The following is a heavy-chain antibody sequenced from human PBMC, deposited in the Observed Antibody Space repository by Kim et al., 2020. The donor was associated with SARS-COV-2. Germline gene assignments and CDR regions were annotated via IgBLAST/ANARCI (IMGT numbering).Heavy chain of an antibody. Sequence: SVKYYGDSVKGRFTASRDNSKNAVFLQMSSLRAEDTAMYYCGRDISGSVDFWGQGTLVTVSS. CDR3: GRDISGSVDF. CDR2: SVK. D-gene: IGHD3-10*01. V-gene: IGHV3-33*01. J-gene: IGHJ4*02.